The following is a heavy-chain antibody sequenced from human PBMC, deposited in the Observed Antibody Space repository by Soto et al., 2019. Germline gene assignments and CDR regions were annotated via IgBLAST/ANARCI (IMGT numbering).Heavy chain of an antibody. CDR3: ATPRGKEHCSGGSCYSGGDY. CDR1: GFTFFSYA. D-gene: IGHD2-15*01. Sequence: EVQLLESGGGLVQPGGSLRLSCAASGFTFFSYAMTWVRQAPGRGLEWVSGISGSGGSTDYADSVKGRFTISRDNSKKTLYLQMNSLRAEDTAVYFCATPRGKEHCSGGSCYSGGDYWGQGTLVTVSS. V-gene: IGHV3-23*01. CDR2: ISGSGGST. J-gene: IGHJ4*02.